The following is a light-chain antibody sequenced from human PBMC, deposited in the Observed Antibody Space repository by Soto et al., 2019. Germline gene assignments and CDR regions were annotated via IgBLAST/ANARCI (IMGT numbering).Light chain of an antibody. J-gene: IGLJ1*01. CDR3: AAWDDSLNGYV. CDR1: SSNIGSNY. Sequence: QSVLTQPPSASGTPGQRVTISCFGSSSNIGSNYVYWYQRLPGTAPKLLIYSNNQRPSGVPDRFSGSKSGTSASLAISGLQSDIEADYYCAAWDDSLNGYVFGIGTKLTVL. CDR2: SNN. V-gene: IGLV1-44*01.